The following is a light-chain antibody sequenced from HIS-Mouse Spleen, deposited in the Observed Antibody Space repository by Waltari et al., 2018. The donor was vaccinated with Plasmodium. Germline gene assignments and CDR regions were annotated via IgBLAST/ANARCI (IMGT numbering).Light chain of an antibody. CDR2: DAS. CDR1: QDISNY. Sequence: IQMTQSPSSLSASVGDRVPITCQASQDISNYLNWYQQKPGKAPKLLIYDASNLETGVPSRFSGSGSGTEFTFTISSLQPEDIATYYCQQYDNLPMYTFGQGTKLEIK. J-gene: IGKJ2*01. CDR3: QQYDNLPMYT. V-gene: IGKV1-33*01.